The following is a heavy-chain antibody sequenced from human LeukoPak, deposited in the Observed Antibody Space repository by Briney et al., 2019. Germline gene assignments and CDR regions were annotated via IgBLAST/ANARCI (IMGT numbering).Heavy chain of an antibody. J-gene: IGHJ4*02. CDR3: ARGGTGTTASFDY. D-gene: IGHD1-1*01. CDR1: GGSISSGGYY. Sequence: SETLSLTCTVSGGSISSGGYYWSWIRQHPGKGLEWIGYIYYSGSTYYNPSLKSRVTISVDTSKDQFSLKLSSVTAADTAVYYCARGGTGTTASFDYWGQGTLVTVSS. V-gene: IGHV4-31*03. CDR2: IYYSGST.